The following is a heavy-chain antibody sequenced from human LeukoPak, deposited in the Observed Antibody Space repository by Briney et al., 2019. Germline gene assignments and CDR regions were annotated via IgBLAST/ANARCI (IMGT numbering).Heavy chain of an antibody. V-gene: IGHV4-38-2*02. D-gene: IGHD3-22*01. Sequence: SETLSLACSVSGDSITGYYWGWIRQPPGKGLEWIGSIYHSGSTYYNPSLKSRVTISVDTSKNQFSLKLSSVTAADTAVYYCVRGYYPTETSFDYWGQGTLVTVSS. CDR2: IYHSGST. J-gene: IGHJ4*02. CDR1: GDSITGYY. CDR3: VRGYYPTETSFDY.